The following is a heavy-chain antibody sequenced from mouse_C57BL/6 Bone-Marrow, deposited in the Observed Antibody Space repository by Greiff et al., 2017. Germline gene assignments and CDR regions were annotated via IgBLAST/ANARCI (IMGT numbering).Heavy chain of an antibody. CDR3: ATPNDGSIYGYWYFDV. D-gene: IGHD1-1*01. J-gene: IGHJ1*03. Sequence: VKLQQSGAELVKPGASVKLSCTASGFNINDYYMHWVKQRTEQGLECIGGIDPEAGETKYAPKFQGKATLTAAPSSNTAYLQLTSLTSEDPAVYYSATPNDGSIYGYWYFDVWGTGTTVTVSS. V-gene: IGHV14-2*01. CDR2: IDPEAGET. CDR1: GFNINDYY.